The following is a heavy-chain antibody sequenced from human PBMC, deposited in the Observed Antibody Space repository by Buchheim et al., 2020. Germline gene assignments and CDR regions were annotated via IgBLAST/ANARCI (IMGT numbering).Heavy chain of an antibody. CDR2: IYHSGST. V-gene: IGHV4-30-2*01. Sequence: QLQLQESGSGLVKPSQTLSLTCAVSGGSISSGGYSWSWIRQPPGKGLEWIGYIYHSGSTYYNPSLKSRVTISVDRSKNQFSLKLSSVTAADTAVYYCARDLTGCSGGSCYSGWFDPWGQGTL. CDR1: GGSISSGGYS. D-gene: IGHD2-15*01. J-gene: IGHJ5*02. CDR3: ARDLTGCSGGSCYSGWFDP.